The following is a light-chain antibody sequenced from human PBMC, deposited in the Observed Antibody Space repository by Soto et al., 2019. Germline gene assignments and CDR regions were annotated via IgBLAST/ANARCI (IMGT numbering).Light chain of an antibody. V-gene: IGKV1-5*01. CDR3: QQYENYWT. CDR1: QSVSSN. Sequence: MTQSPATLSVSPGERATLSCRASQSVSSNLAWYQQKPGKAPKLLIYDASTLESGVPSRFSGSGSGTEFTLTISSLQPDDFATYYCQQYENYWTFGQGTKVDIK. CDR2: DAS. J-gene: IGKJ1*01.